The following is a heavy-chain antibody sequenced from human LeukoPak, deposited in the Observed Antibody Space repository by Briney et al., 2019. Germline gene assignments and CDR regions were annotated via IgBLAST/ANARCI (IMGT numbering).Heavy chain of an antibody. V-gene: IGHV4-39*01. D-gene: IGHD6-19*01. CDR2: FYFSGST. J-gene: IGHJ4*02. CDR1: GGSISSGSYY. Sequence: SETLSLTCTVSGGSISSGSYYWGWIRQPPGKGLEWIGGFYFSGSTYYNPSLTSRVTISVDTSKNQFSVKLTSVIAADTAVYYCARLSSGWYLVRFDYWGQGTLVTVSS. CDR3: ARLSSGWYLVRFDY.